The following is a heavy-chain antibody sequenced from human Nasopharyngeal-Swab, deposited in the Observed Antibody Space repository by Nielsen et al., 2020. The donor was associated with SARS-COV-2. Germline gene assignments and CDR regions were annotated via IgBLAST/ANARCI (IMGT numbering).Heavy chain of an antibody. Sequence: WIRQHPGKGLEGIGSIYYSGSTYYNPSLKSRVTISVDTSKNQFSLKLSSVTAADTAVYYCATERAIAVAGTFGAKFDYWGQGTLVTVSS. J-gene: IGHJ4*02. CDR3: ATERAIAVAGTFGAKFDY. D-gene: IGHD6-19*01. CDR2: IYYSGST. V-gene: IGHV4-39*01.